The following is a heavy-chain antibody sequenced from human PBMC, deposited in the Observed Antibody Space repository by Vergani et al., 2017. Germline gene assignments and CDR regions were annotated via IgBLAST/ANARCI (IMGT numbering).Heavy chain of an antibody. CDR2: INPSGGST. CDR1: GYTFTSYY. J-gene: IGHJ4*02. CDR3: AGYCYYDILTGYERQTSGWHGSYFDY. V-gene: IGHV1-46*01. Sequence: QVQLVQSGAEVKKPGASVKVSCKASGYTFTSYYMHWVRQAPGQGLEWMGIINPSGGSTSYAQKFQGRVTMTRDTSKSTFYMELSSLRSEDTAVSYCAGYCYYDILTGYERQTSGWHGSYFDYWGQGTLVTVSS. D-gene: IGHD3-9*01.